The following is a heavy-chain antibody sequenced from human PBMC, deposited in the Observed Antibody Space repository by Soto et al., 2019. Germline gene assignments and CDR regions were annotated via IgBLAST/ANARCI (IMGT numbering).Heavy chain of an antibody. J-gene: IGHJ4*02. CDR2: ISYSGTT. V-gene: IGHV4-59*01. CDR1: GGSFSGYY. CDR3: AREGCNFGPFDY. Sequence: SETLSLTCAVYGGSFSGYYWSWIRRPPGMGLEWIASISYSGTTNYNSSLKSRVTISIDTSKNQFSLKFNSVTAADTAVYYCAREGCNFGPFDYWGQGALVTVSS. D-gene: IGHD1-1*01.